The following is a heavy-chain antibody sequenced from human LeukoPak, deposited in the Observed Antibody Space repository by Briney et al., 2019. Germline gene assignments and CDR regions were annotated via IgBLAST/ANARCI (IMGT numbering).Heavy chain of an antibody. J-gene: IGHJ6*02. Sequence: GGALRLSCRDSGGTFSRDRMRRGGQAPGERGERGAQIKKDGREKNSEESVRGGVTISRENAKNSLYLQMNSLRAEDTAAYYCARYCGGACFGLAVWGPGTTVPGPS. CDR3: ARYCGGACFGLAV. CDR2: IKKDGREK. D-gene: IGHD2-21*02. CDR1: GGTFSRDR. V-gene: IGHV3-7*01.